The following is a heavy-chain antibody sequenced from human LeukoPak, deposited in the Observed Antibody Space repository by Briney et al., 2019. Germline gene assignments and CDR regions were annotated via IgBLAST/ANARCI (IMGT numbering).Heavy chain of an antibody. CDR1: GGSFGGYY. CDR3: ARVSLEMAKCPFDY. Sequence: SETLSLTCAVYGGSFGGYYWSWIRQPPGKGLEWIGEINHSGSTNYNPSLKSRVTISVDTSKNQFSLKLSSVTAADTAVYYCARVSLEMAKCPFDYWGQGTLVTVSS. CDR2: INHSGST. J-gene: IGHJ4*02. V-gene: IGHV4-34*01.